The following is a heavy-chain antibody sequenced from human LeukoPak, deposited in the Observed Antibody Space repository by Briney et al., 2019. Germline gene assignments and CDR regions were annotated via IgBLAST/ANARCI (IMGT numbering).Heavy chain of an antibody. D-gene: IGHD3-10*01. J-gene: IGHJ5*02. CDR3: ARVRKTYPYGSGPFDP. V-gene: IGHV4-34*01. CDR1: GGSFSGYY. Sequence: SETLSLTCAVYGGSFSGYYWSWIRQPPGKGLEWIGEINHSGSTNYNPSLKSRVTISVDTSKHQFSLKLSSVTAADTAVYYCARVRKTYPYGSGPFDPWGQRTLVTVSS. CDR2: INHSGST.